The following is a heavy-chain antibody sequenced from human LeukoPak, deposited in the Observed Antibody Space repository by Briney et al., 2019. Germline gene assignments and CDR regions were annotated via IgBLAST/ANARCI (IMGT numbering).Heavy chain of an antibody. CDR2: ISDSGFTI. D-gene: IGHD3-9*01. Sequence: GGSLRLSCAASGFTFSSYNMNWVRQAPGKGLEWVSYISDSGFTIYYADSVKGRFTISRDNARNSLYLHMSSLRTEDTAVYYCARDRYFGLDYWGQGTLVTVSS. J-gene: IGHJ4*02. V-gene: IGHV3-48*01. CDR1: GFTFSSYN. CDR3: ARDRYFGLDY.